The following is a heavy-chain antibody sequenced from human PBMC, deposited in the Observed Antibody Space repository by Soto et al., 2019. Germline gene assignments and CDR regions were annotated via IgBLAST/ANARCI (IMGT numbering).Heavy chain of an antibody. V-gene: IGHV1-18*01. Sequence: QVQLVQSGAEVKKPGDSENVSSKASGYTFSSYGISWVRQAPGQGLEWMGWISAYNGNTKYAQKLQGRVTMTTDTSTSTAYMELRSLRSDDTAVYYCARDLGQQLFDYWGQGTLVTVSS. CDR3: ARDLGQQLFDY. J-gene: IGHJ4*02. D-gene: IGHD6-13*01. CDR2: ISAYNGNT. CDR1: GYTFSSYG.